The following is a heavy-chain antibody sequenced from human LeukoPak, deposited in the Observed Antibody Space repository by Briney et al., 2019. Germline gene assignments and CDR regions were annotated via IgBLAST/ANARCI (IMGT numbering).Heavy chain of an antibody. CDR2: IHYTGIT. D-gene: IGHD6-13*01. V-gene: IGHV4-59*11. J-gene: IGHJ5*02. CDR3: ARGVSSWSDNWFDP. CDR1: GDSISSHY. Sequence: SETLSLTCTVSGDSISSHYWSWFRQPPGKGLEWIGYIHYTGITKYNPSLKSGVTISLDTSKNQFSLKLSSVTAADTAVYYCARGVSSWSDNWFDPWGQGTLVTVSS.